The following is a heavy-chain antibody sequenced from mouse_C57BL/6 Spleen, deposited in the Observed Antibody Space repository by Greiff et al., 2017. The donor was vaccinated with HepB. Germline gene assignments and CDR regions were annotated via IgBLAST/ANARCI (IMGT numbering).Heavy chain of an antibody. D-gene: IGHD3-3*01. V-gene: IGHV1-82*01. CDR1: GYAFSSSW. CDR3: AREGTALDY. CDR2: IYPGDGDT. Sequence: VQLQQSGPELVKPGASVKISCKASGYAFSSSWMNWVKQRPGKGLEWIGRIYPGDGDTNYNGKFKGKATLTADKSSSTAYMQLSSLTSEDSAVYFCAREGTALDYWGQGTTLTVSS. J-gene: IGHJ2*01.